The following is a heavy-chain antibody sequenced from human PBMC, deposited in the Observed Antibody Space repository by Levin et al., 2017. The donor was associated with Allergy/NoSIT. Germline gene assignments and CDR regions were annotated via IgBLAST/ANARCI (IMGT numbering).Heavy chain of an antibody. CDR1: GGSFSGYY. CDR3: ARINYGDFIDY. D-gene: IGHD4-17*01. V-gene: IGHV4-34*01. CDR2: INHSGST. J-gene: IGHJ4*02. Sequence: SCAVYGGSFSGYYWSWIRQPPGKGLEWIGEINHSGSTNYNPSLKSRVTISVDTSKNQFSLKLSSVTAADTAVYYCARINYGDFIDYWGQGTLVTVSS.